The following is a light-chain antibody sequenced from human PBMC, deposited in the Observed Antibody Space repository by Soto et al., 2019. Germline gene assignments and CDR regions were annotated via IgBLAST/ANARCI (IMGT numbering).Light chain of an antibody. CDR2: GAS. CDR1: QSVSSSY. J-gene: IGKJ4*01. Sequence: EIVLTQSPGTLSLSPGERATLSCRASQSVSSSYLAWYQQKPGQAPRLLIYGASSRATGIPDRFSGSGSGTHFTLTIGRLEPEDFAVYYCQQYGSSPLTFGGGTKVEIK. CDR3: QQYGSSPLT. V-gene: IGKV3-20*01.